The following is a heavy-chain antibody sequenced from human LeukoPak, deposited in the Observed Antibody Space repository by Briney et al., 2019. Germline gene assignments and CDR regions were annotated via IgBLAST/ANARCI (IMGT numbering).Heavy chain of an antibody. Sequence: GGSLRLSCAASGFTFSSYWMSWVRQAPGKGLEWVSSISSSSSYIYYADSVKGRFTISRDNAKNSLYLQMNSLRVEDTAVYYCARNRGTGHAFDIWGQGTMVTVSS. V-gene: IGHV3-21*01. CDR1: GFTFSSYW. CDR3: ARNRGTGHAFDI. J-gene: IGHJ3*02. CDR2: ISSSSSYI. D-gene: IGHD3-10*01.